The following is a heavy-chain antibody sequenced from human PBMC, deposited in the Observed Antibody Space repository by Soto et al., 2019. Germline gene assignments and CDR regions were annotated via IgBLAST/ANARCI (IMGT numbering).Heavy chain of an antibody. CDR1: GGSISSSNW. D-gene: IGHD1-26*01. Sequence: ETLSLTCAVSGGSISSSNWWSWVRQPPGKGLEWIGEIYHSGSTNYNPSLKSRVTISVDKSKNQFSLKLSSVTAADTAVYYCARVDGSYFPAIDYWGQGTLVTVSS. J-gene: IGHJ4*02. V-gene: IGHV4-4*02. CDR3: ARVDGSYFPAIDY. CDR2: IYHSGST.